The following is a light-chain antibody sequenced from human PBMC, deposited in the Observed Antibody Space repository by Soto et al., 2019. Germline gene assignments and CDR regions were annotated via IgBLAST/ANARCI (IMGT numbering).Light chain of an antibody. CDR1: SSNVGNNL. Sequence: QSVLTQPPSVSAAPGQKVTVSCSGSSSNVGNNLVSWFQQLPGRAPKLLIYDDDKRPSGIPNRFSGSKSGTLATLGITGLQTGDEADYYCATWDSSLSGYVFGTGTKLTVL. J-gene: IGLJ1*01. V-gene: IGLV1-51*01. CDR2: DDD. CDR3: ATWDSSLSGYV.